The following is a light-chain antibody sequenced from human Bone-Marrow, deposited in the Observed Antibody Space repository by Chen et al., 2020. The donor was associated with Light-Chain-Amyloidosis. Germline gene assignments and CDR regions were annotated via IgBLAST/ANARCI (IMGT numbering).Light chain of an antibody. CDR2: RAT. J-gene: IGLJ2*01. V-gene: IGLV3-25*03. Sequence: SYELTQPLSVSVSPGQTARITCSGDDLPTKYAYWYQQKPGQAPVLVIHRATERPSGISERFSGSSSETTATLTISGVQAEDAADYHCQSADSSGTYEVIFGGGTKLTVL. CDR3: QSADSSGTYEVI. CDR1: DLPTKY.